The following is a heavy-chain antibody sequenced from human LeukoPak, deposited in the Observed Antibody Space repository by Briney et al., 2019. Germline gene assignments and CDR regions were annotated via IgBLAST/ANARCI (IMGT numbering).Heavy chain of an antibody. D-gene: IGHD6-19*01. V-gene: IGHV4-59*01. CDR3: ARDRGRGWYGVDY. Sequence: SETLSLTCTVSGGSISSNYWSWLRQSPGKGLEWIAYVYYSGSTNYNPSLKSRATISIDGSKNQASLILSSVTAADTAVYYCARDRGRGWYGVDYWGQGTLVTVSS. CDR2: VYYSGST. J-gene: IGHJ4*02. CDR1: GGSISSNY.